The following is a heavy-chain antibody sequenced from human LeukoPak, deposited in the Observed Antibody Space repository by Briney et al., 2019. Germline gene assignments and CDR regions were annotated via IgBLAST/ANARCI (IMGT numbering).Heavy chain of an antibody. CDR3: ASHGYYYDSSGYYRPRNWFDP. J-gene: IGHJ5*02. Sequence: SETLSLTCTVSGGSISSSSYYWGWIRQPPGKGLERIGSIYYSGSTYYNPSLKSRVTISVDTSKNQFSLKLSSVAAADTAVYCCASHGYYYDSSGYYRPRNWFDPWGQGTLVPLST. D-gene: IGHD3-22*01. CDR2: IYYSGST. V-gene: IGHV4-39*01. CDR1: GGSISSSSYY.